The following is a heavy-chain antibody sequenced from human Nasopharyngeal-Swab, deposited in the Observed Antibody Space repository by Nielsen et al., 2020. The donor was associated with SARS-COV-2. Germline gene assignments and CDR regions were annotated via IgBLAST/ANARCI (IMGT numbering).Heavy chain of an antibody. CDR1: GYSFINYW. D-gene: IGHD6-13*01. V-gene: IGHV5-51*01. Sequence: GESLKISCKGSGYSFINYWIGWVRQMPGKGLEWMGIIYPGDSDTRYNPSFQGQVTISADKSINTAYLQWSSLKASDTAMYYCARGGGPVGSRSWSLNGMDVWGQGTTVTVSS. CDR3: ARGGGPVGSRSWSLNGMDV. J-gene: IGHJ6*02. CDR2: IYPGDSDT.